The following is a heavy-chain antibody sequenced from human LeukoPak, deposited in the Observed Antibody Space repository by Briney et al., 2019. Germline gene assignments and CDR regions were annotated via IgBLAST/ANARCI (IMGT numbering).Heavy chain of an antibody. J-gene: IGHJ4*02. V-gene: IGHV4-61*02. CDR3: ATLGYSYGTDY. Sequence: SETLSLACTVSGGSISSGSYYWTWIRQPAGKGLEWIGRIYTSGSTNYNPSLKSRVTISVDTSKNQFSLKLSSVTAADTAVYYCATLGYSYGTDYWGQGTLVTVSS. D-gene: IGHD5-18*01. CDR2: IYTSGST. CDR1: GGSISSGSYY.